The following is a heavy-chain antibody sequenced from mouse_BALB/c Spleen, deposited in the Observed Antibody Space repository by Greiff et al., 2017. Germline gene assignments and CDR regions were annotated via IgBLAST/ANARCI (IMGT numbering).Heavy chain of an antibody. D-gene: IGHD4-1*01. V-gene: IGHV14-3*02. CDR3: ARDWDEDWYFDV. CDR1: GFNIKDTY. CDR2: IDPANGNT. Sequence: EVQLQESGAELVKPGASVKLSCTASGFNIKDTYMHWVKQRPEQGLEWIGRIDPANGNTKYDPKFQGKATITADTSSNTAYLQLSSLTSEDTAVYYCARDWDEDWYFDVWGAGTTVTVSS. J-gene: IGHJ1*01.